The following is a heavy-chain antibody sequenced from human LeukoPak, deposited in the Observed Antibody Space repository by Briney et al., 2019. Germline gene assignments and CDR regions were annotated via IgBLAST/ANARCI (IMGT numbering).Heavy chain of an antibody. D-gene: IGHD6-13*01. Sequence: AASVKVSCKASGGTFSSYAISWVRQAPGQGLEWMGGIIPIFGTANYAQKFQGRVTITADESTSTAYMELSSLRSEDTAVYYCASGPLRPGIAAAGTGYWGQGTLVTVSS. CDR3: ASGPLRPGIAAAGTGY. CDR1: GGTFSSYA. CDR2: IIPIFGTA. V-gene: IGHV1-69*13. J-gene: IGHJ4*02.